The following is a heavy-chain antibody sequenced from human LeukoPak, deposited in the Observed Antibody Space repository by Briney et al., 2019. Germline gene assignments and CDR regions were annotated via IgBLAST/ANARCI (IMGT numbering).Heavy chain of an antibody. Sequence: PGRSLRLSCAASGFTFSTYGMHWVRQAPGKGLEWVAVISYDGNNKFYVDSVRGRFTISRDNSKNTLYLQMNSLRAEDTAVYYCARAYYSDVTDYPYIGYWGQGVLVTVSS. CDR1: GFTFSTYG. J-gene: IGHJ4*02. D-gene: IGHD3-22*01. CDR3: ARAYYSDVTDYPYIGY. CDR2: ISYDGNNK. V-gene: IGHV3-33*01.